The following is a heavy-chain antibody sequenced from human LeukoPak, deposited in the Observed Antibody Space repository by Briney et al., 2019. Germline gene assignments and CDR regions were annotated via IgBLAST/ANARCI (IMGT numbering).Heavy chain of an antibody. Sequence: SETLSLTCAVYGGSFSGYYWSWIRQPPGKGLEWIGEINHSGSTNYNPSLKSRVTISVDASKNQFSLKLSSVTAADTAVYYCARAPDGYYGFDPWGQGTLVTVSS. CDR3: ARAPDGYYGFDP. V-gene: IGHV4-34*01. CDR2: INHSGST. D-gene: IGHD4-17*01. J-gene: IGHJ5*02. CDR1: GGSFSGYY.